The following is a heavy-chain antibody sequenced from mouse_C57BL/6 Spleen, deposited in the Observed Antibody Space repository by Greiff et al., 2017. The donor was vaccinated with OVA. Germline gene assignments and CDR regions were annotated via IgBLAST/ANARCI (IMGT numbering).Heavy chain of an antibody. CDR2: INPSSGYT. CDR3: ERPTYDLYDIDY. J-gene: IGHJ1*03. D-gene: IGHD2-4*01. Sequence: QVQLKQSGAELARPGASVKMSCKASGYTFTSYTMHWVKQRPGQGLEWIGYINPSSGYTKYNQKFKDKATWTADKSSSTAYMHLSSLTSEDSAVYYGERPTYDLYDIDYWGKGTSVTVSS. CDR1: GYTFTSYT. V-gene: IGHV1-4*01.